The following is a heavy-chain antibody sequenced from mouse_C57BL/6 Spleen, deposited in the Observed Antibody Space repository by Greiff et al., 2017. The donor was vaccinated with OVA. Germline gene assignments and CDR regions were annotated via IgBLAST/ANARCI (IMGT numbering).Heavy chain of an antibody. CDR3: ARRRTHYYGSSYAMDY. V-gene: IGHV8-12*01. Sequence: QVTLKESGPGILQSSQTLSLTCSFSGFSLSTSGMGVSWIRQPSGKGLEWLAHIYWDDDKRYNPSLKSRPTISKDTSRNQVFLKITSVDTADTATYYCARRRTHYYGSSYAMDYWGQGTSVTVSS. CDR2: IYWDDDK. J-gene: IGHJ4*01. CDR1: GFSLSTSGMG. D-gene: IGHD1-1*01.